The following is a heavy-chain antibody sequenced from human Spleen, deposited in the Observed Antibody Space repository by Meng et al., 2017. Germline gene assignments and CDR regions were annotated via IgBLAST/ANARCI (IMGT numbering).Heavy chain of an antibody. CDR3: ASRSSSWYGG. D-gene: IGHD6-13*01. CDR1: GFTFSRNW. J-gene: IGHJ4*02. Sequence: GESLKISCAASGFTFSRNWMHWVRQAPGKGLVWVARIDSDGRNTNYADSVKGRFTISRDNAKSTLFLQMKGLRVEDTAVYYCASRSSSWYGGWGQGTLVTVSS. CDR2: IDSDGRNT. V-gene: IGHV3-74*01.